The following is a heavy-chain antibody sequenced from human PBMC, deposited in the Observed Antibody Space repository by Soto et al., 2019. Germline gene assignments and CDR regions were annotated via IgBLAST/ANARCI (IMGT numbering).Heavy chain of an antibody. Sequence: ASVKVSCKASGYTFTGYYMHWVRQAPGQGLEWMGWINPSSGGTNYAQKFQGRVTVTRDTSISTAYMELSRLRSDDTAVYYCASKPLGEWLLSLDFDIWGQGTMVTASS. CDR2: INPSSGGT. J-gene: IGHJ3*02. D-gene: IGHD3-3*01. CDR3: ASKPLGEWLLSLDFDI. V-gene: IGHV1-2*02. CDR1: GYTFTGYY.